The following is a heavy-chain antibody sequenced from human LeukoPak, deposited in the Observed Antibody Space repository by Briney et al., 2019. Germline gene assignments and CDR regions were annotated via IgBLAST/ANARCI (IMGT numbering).Heavy chain of an antibody. D-gene: IGHD1-14*01. Sequence: SETLSLTCTLSGYFISSGYYWGWIRQPPGKGLEWIGSIYHSGSTYYNSSLKSRVTNSVDTSKNQLSLKMSSVTAADTAVYYCVLTGSSDYYFDYWGQGILVTVSS. CDR1: GYFISSGYY. CDR3: VLTGSSDYYFDY. CDR2: IYHSGST. V-gene: IGHV4-38-2*02. J-gene: IGHJ4*02.